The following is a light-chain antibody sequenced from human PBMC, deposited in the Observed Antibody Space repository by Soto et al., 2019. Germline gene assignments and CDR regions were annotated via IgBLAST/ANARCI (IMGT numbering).Light chain of an antibody. V-gene: IGKV1-27*01. J-gene: IGKJ1*01. Sequence: DIQMTQSPSSLSASVGDRVTITCRASQGISNYLAWYQQKPGKVPKLLIYAASTVQSGVPSRFSGSGSGSDFTLTISSLQPEDGATYYCQKYNSVPWTFGQGTKVEIK. CDR3: QKYNSVPWT. CDR1: QGISNY. CDR2: AAS.